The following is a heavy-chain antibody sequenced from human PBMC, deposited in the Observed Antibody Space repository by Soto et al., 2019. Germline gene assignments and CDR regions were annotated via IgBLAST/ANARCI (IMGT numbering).Heavy chain of an antibody. Sequence: PENLLHPWAVSGGSFSGYYWSWCRQPPGKGLEWIGEINHSGSTNYNPSLKSRVTISVDTSKNQFSLTLRSVTAAATAVRCAAGAFVLVIQHYPYSMDVSGQRTTLSGS. CDR2: INHSGST. CDR3: AGAFVLVIQHYPYSMDV. CDR1: GGSFSGYY. V-gene: IGHV4-34*01. J-gene: IGHJ6*02. D-gene: IGHD3-3*01.